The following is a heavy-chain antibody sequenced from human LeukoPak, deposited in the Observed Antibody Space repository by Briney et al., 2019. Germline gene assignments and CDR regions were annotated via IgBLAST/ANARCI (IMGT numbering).Heavy chain of an antibody. CDR1: GGTFSSYA. D-gene: IGHD6-19*01. V-gene: IGHV1-69*13. J-gene: IGHJ6*04. CDR2: IIPIFGTA. CDR3: ATRTNSSGRTYYYYGMDV. Sequence: SVKVSCKASGGTFSSYAISWVRQAPGQGLEWMGGIIPIFGTANYAQKFQGRVTITADESTSTAYMELSSLRSEDTAVYYCATRTNSSGRTYYYYGMDVWGKGTTVTVSS.